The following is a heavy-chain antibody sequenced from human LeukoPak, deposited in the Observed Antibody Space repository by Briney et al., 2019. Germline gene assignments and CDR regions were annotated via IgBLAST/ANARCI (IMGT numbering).Heavy chain of an antibody. V-gene: IGHV4-34*01. CDR3: ARGMYYCYCYMDV. CDR2: INHSGST. Sequence: PSETLSLTCTVSGGSISSYYWSWIRQPPGKGLEWIGEINHSGSTNYNPSLKSRVTISVDTSKNQFSLKLSSVTAADTAVYYCARGMYYCYCYMDVWGKGTTVTVSS. CDR1: GGSISSYY. J-gene: IGHJ6*03.